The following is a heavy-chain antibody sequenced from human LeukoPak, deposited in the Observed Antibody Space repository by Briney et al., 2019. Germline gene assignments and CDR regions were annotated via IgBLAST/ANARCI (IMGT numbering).Heavy chain of an antibody. D-gene: IGHD3-10*01. CDR1: GDTFSSYA. V-gene: IGHV1-69*01. J-gene: IGHJ6*03. CDR2: IIPIFGTA. Sequence: SVKVSCKAPGDTFSSYALSSVRQAPGQGLEWMGGIIPIFGTANYAQNFQGRVTITSDESTSTAYMELSSLRTEDTAVYYCARESGSGYYYMDVRGKGTTVTVSS. CDR3: ARESGSGYYYMDV.